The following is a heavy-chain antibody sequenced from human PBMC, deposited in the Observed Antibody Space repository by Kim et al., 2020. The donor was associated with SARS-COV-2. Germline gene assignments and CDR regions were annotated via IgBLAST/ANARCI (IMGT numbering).Heavy chain of an antibody. D-gene: IGHD6-19*01. J-gene: IGHJ4*02. V-gene: IGHV3-23*01. Sequence: YADSVKGRFTISRDISQNTVFLQMNSLRAESSALYFCAKDHPASGLPTFACWGQGTLVTVSS. CDR3: AKDHPASGLPTFAC.